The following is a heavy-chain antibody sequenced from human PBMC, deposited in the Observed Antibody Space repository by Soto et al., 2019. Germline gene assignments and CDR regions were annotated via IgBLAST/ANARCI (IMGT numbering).Heavy chain of an antibody. CDR2: INPSGGST. CDR1: GYTFTSYY. V-gene: IGHV1-46*01. Sequence: ASVKVSCKASGYTFTSYYMHWVRQAPGQGLEWMGIINPSGGSTSYAQKFQGRVTMTRDTSTSTVYMELSSLRSEDTAVYYCARDYQDIVVVVAAAYYYYGMDVWGQGTTVTVS. D-gene: IGHD2-15*01. CDR3: ARDYQDIVVVVAAAYYYYGMDV. J-gene: IGHJ6*02.